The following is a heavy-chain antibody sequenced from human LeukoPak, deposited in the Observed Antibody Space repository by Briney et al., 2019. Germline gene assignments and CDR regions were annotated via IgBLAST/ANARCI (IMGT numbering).Heavy chain of an antibody. J-gene: IGHJ4*02. CDR1: GFTFSSYA. CDR3: AKDITGYYRPFDY. Sequence: GGSLRLSCAASGFTFSSYAMSWVRQAPGKGLEWVSTISGSGDKTYYTDSVKGRFTISRGNSKNTLYLQMNSLRAEDTAVYYCAKDITGYYRPFDYWGQGTLVTVSS. V-gene: IGHV3-23*01. CDR2: ISGSGDKT. D-gene: IGHD3-9*01.